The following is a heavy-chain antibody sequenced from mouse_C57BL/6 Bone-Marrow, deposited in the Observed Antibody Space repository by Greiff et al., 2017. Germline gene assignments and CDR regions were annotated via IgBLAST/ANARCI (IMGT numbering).Heavy chain of an antibody. CDR2: IYPTSGLT. CDR3: ARSGPRGRSFYY. Sequence: QVHVKQPGAELVKPGASVKMSCKASGYTFTSYWITWVKQGPGQGLEWLGDIYPTSGLTNYNEKFKSKVILSVDTSSNTAYMQLSSLTSEDSAVFYCARSGPRGRSFYYWGQGTTLTVSS. D-gene: IGHD3-1*01. CDR1: GYTFTSYW. V-gene: IGHV1-55*01. J-gene: IGHJ2*01.